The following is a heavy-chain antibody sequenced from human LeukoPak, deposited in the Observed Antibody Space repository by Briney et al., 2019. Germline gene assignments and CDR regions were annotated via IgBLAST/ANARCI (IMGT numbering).Heavy chain of an antibody. CDR1: GFTFSHYA. D-gene: IGHD6-13*01. Sequence: GGSLRLSCAASGFTFSHYAMSWVRQAPGKGMEWVSGIRGSGGNTYYADSVRGRFTISRDNSKNTLYLQMNSLRAEDTAVYYCAKDGYSSSWYYFDYWGQGILVTVSS. CDR2: IRGSGGNT. J-gene: IGHJ4*02. V-gene: IGHV3-23*01. CDR3: AKDGYSSSWYYFDY.